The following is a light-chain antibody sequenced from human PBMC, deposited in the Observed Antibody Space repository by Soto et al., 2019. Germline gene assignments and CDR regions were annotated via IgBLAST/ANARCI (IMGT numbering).Light chain of an antibody. Sequence: EIVMTQSPATLSVSPGERATLSCRSIQSVSDTYLAWYQQKPGQAPRLLIYGASSRATGIPDRFSGSGSGTDFTLTISRLEPEDFAVYYCQQSGSSPTVTFGQGTRLEIK. CDR3: QQSGSSPTVT. J-gene: IGKJ5*01. CDR2: GAS. V-gene: IGKV3-20*01. CDR1: QSVSDTY.